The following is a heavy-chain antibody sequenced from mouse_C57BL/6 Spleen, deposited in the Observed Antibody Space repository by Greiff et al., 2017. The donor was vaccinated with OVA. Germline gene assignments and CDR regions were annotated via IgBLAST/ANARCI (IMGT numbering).Heavy chain of an antibody. J-gene: IGHJ2*01. D-gene: IGHD2-5*01. CDR1: GYTFTDYY. CDR3: ARDYSNYEGFDY. Sequence: EVKLQQSGPELVKPGASVKISCKASGYTFTDYYMHWVKQSPGKSLEWIGDINPNNGGTSYNQKFKGKATLTVDKSSSTAYMELRSLTSEDAAVYYCARDYSNYEGFDYWGQGTTLTVSS. CDR2: INPNNGGT. V-gene: IGHV1-26*01.